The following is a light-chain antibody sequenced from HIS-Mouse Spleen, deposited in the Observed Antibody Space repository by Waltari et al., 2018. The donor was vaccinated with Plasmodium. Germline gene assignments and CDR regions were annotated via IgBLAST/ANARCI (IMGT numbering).Light chain of an antibody. CDR1: NIGSKS. CDR3: QVWDSSSDHPNWV. V-gene: IGLV3-21*03. Sequence: SYVLTQPPSVSVAPGKTARITCGGNNIGSKSVHWYQQKPGQAPVLVVYDDSDRPSGIPERFAGANAGNTATLTISRVEAGDEADYYCQVWDSSSDHPNWVFGGGTKLTVL. J-gene: IGLJ3*02. CDR2: DDS.